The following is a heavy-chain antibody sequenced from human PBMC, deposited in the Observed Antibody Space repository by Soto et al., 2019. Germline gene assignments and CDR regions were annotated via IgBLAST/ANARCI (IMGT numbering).Heavy chain of an antibody. V-gene: IGHV1-24*01. CDR1: GYTLTELS. J-gene: IGHJ6*02. CDR2: FDPEDGET. Sequence: GASVKVSCTVSGYTLTELSMHWVRQAPGKGLEWMGGFDPEDGETIYAQKFQGRVTMTEDTSTDTAYMELSSLRSEDTAVYYCATNVRQQLVHCYYYYGMDVWGQGTTVTVSS. D-gene: IGHD6-13*01. CDR3: ATNVRQQLVHCYYYYGMDV.